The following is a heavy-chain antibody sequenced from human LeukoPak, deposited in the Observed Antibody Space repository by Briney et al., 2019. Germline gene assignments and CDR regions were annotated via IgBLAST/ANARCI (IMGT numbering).Heavy chain of an antibody. CDR3: ARDGIGDTAMVSPDY. J-gene: IGHJ4*02. V-gene: IGHV1-2*02. D-gene: IGHD5-18*01. CDR2: INPNSGGT. Sequence: ASVKVSCKASGYTFTGYYMHWVRQAPGQGLEWVGWINPNSGGTNYAQKFQGRVTMTRDTSISTAYMELSRLRSDDTAVYYCARDGIGDTAMVSPDYWGQGTLVTVSS. CDR1: GYTFTGYY.